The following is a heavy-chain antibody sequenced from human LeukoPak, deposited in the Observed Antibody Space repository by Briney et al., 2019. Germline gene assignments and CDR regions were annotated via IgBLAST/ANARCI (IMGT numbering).Heavy chain of an antibody. D-gene: IGHD2-15*01. CDR1: GFSFRVYF. Sequence: PGGSLRLSCAASGFSFRVYFMGWVRQAPGKGLEWVGRIKIEGDSYTTEYAASVKGRFTISRDDSENSLFLQMNSLKTEDTAVYYCVREKWYRFDNWGQGTLVTVSS. J-gene: IGHJ4*02. CDR3: VREKWYRFDN. CDR2: IKIEGDSYTT. V-gene: IGHV3-72*01.